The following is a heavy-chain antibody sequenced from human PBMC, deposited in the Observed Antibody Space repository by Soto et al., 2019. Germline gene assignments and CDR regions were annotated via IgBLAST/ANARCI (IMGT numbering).Heavy chain of an antibody. CDR1: GFSLSTSGVG. V-gene: IGHV2-5*02. CDR3: AHRPCSGWYYAY. Sequence: QITLKESGPTLVKPTQTLTLTCTFSGFSLSTSGVGVGWIRQPPGKALEWHALIYWDDDKRYSPSLKSRLTSTKDTTKNQVVLTMTNMDPVDTATYYCAHRPCSGWYYAYWGQGTLVTVSS. D-gene: IGHD6-19*01. CDR2: IYWDDDK. J-gene: IGHJ4*02.